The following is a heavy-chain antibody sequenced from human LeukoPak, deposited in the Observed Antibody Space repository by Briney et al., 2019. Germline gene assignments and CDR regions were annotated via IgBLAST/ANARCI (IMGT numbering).Heavy chain of an antibody. CDR1: GFTFSSYA. J-gene: IGHJ5*02. CDR3: ARDLASKGNYYGSGSLQFDP. CDR2: ISYDGSNK. V-gene: IGHV3-30*04. Sequence: VRSLRLSCAASGFTFSSYAMHWVRQTPGKGLEWVAVISYDGSNKYYADSVKGRFTISRDNSKNTLYLQMNSLRAEDTAVYYCARDLASKGNYYGSGSLQFDPWGQGTLVTVSS. D-gene: IGHD3-10*01.